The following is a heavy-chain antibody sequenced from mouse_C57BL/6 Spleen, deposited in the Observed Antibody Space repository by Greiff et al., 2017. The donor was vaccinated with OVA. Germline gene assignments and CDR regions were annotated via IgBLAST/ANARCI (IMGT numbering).Heavy chain of an antibody. CDR2: INPNNGGT. Sequence: VQLQQSGPELVKPGASVKMSCKASGYTFTDYNMHWVKQSHGKSLEWIGYINPNNGGTSYNQKFKGKATLTVNKSSSTAYMELRSLTSEDSAVYYCATDTVVPPYYAMDYGGQGTSVTVSS. CDR1: GYTFTDYN. J-gene: IGHJ4*01. V-gene: IGHV1-22*01. CDR3: ATDTVVPPYYAMDY. D-gene: IGHD1-1*01.